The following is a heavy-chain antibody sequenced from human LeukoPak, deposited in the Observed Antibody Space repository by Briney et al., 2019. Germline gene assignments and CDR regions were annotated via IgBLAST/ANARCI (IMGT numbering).Heavy chain of an antibody. CDR1: GFTSDDYA. Sequence: GGSLRLSCAASGFTSDDYAMHWVRQAPGKGLEWVSGISWNSGSIGYADSVKGRFTISRDNAKNSLYLQMNSLRAEDTALYYCAKDVRALYGGNSANWFDPWGQGTLVTVSS. J-gene: IGHJ5*02. V-gene: IGHV3-9*02. CDR2: ISWNSGSI. CDR3: AKDVRALYGGNSANWFDP. D-gene: IGHD4-23*01.